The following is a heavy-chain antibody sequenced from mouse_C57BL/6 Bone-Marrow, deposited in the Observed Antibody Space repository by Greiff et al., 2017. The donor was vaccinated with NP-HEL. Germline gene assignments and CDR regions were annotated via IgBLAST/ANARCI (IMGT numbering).Heavy chain of an antibody. CDR3: ARWYYYGSSVYFDY. V-gene: IGHV5-4*01. CDR1: GFTFSSYA. D-gene: IGHD1-1*01. J-gene: IGHJ2*01. CDR2: ISDGGSYT. Sequence: EVQLQQSGGGLVKPGGSLKLSCAASGFTFSSYAMSWVRQTPEKRLEWVATISDGGSYTYYPDNVKGRFTISRDNAKNNLYLQMSHLKSEDTAMYYCARWYYYGSSVYFDYWGQGTTLTVSS.